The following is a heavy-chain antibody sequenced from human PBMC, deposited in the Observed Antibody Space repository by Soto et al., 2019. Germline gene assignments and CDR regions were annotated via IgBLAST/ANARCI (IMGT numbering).Heavy chain of an antibody. V-gene: IGHV3-74*01. CDR3: AREGDTAMVLPDY. J-gene: IGHJ4*02. D-gene: IGHD5-18*01. CDR1: GFTFSSYW. CDR2: INSDGSST. Sequence: EVQLVESGGGLVQPGGSLRLSCAASGFTFSSYWMHWVRQAPGKGLVWVSRINSDGSSTSYADSVKGRFTISRDNAKNPLYAQMNSLRAEDTAVYYCAREGDTAMVLPDYWGQGTLGTVSS.